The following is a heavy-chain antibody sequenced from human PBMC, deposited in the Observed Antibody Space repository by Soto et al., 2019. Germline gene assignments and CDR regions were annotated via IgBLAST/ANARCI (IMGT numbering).Heavy chain of an antibody. V-gene: IGHV5-10-1*01. CDR2: IDPSDSYT. CDR3: ARRIGYSYGYDYYYGMDV. CDR1: GYSFTSYW. D-gene: IGHD5-18*01. Sequence: PGESLKISCKGSGYSFTSYWISWVRQMPGKGLEWMGRIDPSDSYTNYSPSFQGHVTISADKSISTAYLQWSSLKASDTAMYYCARRIGYSYGYDYYYGMDVWGQGTTVTVS. J-gene: IGHJ6*02.